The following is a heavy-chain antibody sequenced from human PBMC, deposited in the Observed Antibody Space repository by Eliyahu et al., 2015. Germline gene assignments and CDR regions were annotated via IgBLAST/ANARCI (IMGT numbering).Heavy chain of an antibody. CDR2: ISAYNGNT. CDR3: AREGGSGSYLQVYYFDY. D-gene: IGHD3-10*01. V-gene: IGHV1-18*04. Sequence: QVQLVQSGAEVKKPGASVXVSCXASGYTFTSXGISWVRQAPGQGLEWMGWISAYNGNTNYAQKLQGRVTMTTDTSTSTAYMELRSLRSDDTAVYYCAREGGSGSYLQVYYFDYWGQGTLVTVSS. J-gene: IGHJ4*02. CDR1: GYTFTSXG.